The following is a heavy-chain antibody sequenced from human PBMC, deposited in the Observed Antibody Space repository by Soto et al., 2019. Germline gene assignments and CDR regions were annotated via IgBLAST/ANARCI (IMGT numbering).Heavy chain of an antibody. CDR3: ARDRLRGYDSSGFYS. V-gene: IGHV1-18*01. J-gene: IGHJ5*02. D-gene: IGHD3-22*01. CDR1: GYSFRSYG. Sequence: QVQLVQSGGELRKPGASVKVSCEASGYSFRSYGINWVRQAPGQGLEWMGWINPYNGNRNYAQKFEDRITMTTDTSNNPIYMELRSLRSDDTAVYYCARDRLRGYDSSGFYSWGQGTLVIVSS. CDR2: INPYNGNR.